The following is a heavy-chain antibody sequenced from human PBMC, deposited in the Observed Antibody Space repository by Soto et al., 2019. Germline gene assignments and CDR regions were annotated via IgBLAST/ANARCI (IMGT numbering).Heavy chain of an antibody. CDR2: ISSSSSTI. Sequence: GGSLRLSCAASGFTFSSYSINWVRQAPGKGLEWVSYISSSSSTIYYADPVKGRFTISRDNAKNSLYLQMNSLRDEDTAVYYCARDPDYYDSSGYYPEYFQHWGQGTLVTVS. J-gene: IGHJ1*01. CDR1: GFTFSSYS. D-gene: IGHD3-22*01. CDR3: ARDPDYYDSSGYYPEYFQH. V-gene: IGHV3-48*02.